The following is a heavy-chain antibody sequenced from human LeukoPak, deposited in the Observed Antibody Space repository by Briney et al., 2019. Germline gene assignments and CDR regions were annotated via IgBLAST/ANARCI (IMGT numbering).Heavy chain of an antibody. CDR2: ISYDGNNK. D-gene: IGHD2-15*01. CDR3: ARACSGGSCYFDY. Sequence: GGSLRLSCAASGFTFSSYGMHWVRQAPGKGLEWVAVISYDGNNKYYADSVKGRFTISRDNSKNTLYLQMNSLRAEDTAVYYCARACSGGSCYFDYWGQGTLVTVSS. J-gene: IGHJ4*02. V-gene: IGHV3-30*03. CDR1: GFTFSSYG.